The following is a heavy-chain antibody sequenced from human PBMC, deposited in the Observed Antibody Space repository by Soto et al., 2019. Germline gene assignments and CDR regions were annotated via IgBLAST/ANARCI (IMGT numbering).Heavy chain of an antibody. J-gene: IGHJ4*02. CDR3: VKGEYYYDSSGYYPFDY. D-gene: IGHD3-22*01. CDR2: IKKDGSEK. V-gene: IGHV3-7*01. Sequence: GGSLRLSCAASGFSFSSFWMNWVRQAPGKGLEWVAIIKKDGSEKLYVDSVKGRFTISRDNSKNTVYLQMSSLRVEDTAVYYCVKGEYYYDSSGYYPFDYWGQGTLVTVSS. CDR1: GFSFSSFW.